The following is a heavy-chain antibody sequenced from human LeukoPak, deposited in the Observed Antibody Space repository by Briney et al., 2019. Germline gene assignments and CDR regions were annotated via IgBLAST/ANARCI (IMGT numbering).Heavy chain of an antibody. Sequence: GGSLRLSCTASGFTFSSYAMSWVRQAPGKGLEWVSSISGSGGSTYYADSVKGRFTISRDNSKNTLYLQMNSLRAEDTAVYYCARDTYDSSGYYNYYYYGMDVWGQGTTVTVSS. CDR3: ARDTYDSSGYYNYYYYGMDV. V-gene: IGHV3-23*01. J-gene: IGHJ6*02. CDR2: ISGSGGST. D-gene: IGHD3-22*01. CDR1: GFTFSSYA.